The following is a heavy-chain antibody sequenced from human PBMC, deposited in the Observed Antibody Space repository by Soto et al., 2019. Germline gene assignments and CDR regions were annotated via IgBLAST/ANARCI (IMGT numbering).Heavy chain of an antibody. CDR1: GYTFSNYG. J-gene: IGHJ4*02. CDR3: ARGASPVQFDH. Sequence: QVHLVQSGLEVKKPGASVKVSCKTSGYTFSNYGIAWVRQAPGQGLEWMGWINGYNANTNYAQKFQGRVTMTIDTSAPTAYLELRSLGSDDTAVFYCARGASPVQFDHWGQGTLVTVS. CDR2: INGYNANT. V-gene: IGHV1-18*01.